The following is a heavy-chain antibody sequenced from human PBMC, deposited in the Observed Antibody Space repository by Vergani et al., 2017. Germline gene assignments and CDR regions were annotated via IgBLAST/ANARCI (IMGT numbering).Heavy chain of an antibody. J-gene: IGHJ3*02. CDR3: ARDTWFGELSDAFDI. CDR2: ISSSSSYI. V-gene: IGHV3-21*02. CDR1: GFNFSSYT. D-gene: IGHD3-10*01. Sequence: EVQLVESGGGLVQPGGSLRLSCAASGFNFSSYTMNWVRQAPGKGLEWISSISSSSSYIYYADSVKGRFTISRDNAKNSLYLQMNSLRAEDTAVYYCARDTWFGELSDAFDIWGQATMVTVSS.